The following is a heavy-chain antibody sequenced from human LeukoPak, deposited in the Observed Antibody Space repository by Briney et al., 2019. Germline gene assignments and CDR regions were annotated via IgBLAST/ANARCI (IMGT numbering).Heavy chain of an antibody. V-gene: IGHV4-61*02. J-gene: IGHJ3*02. CDR2: IYTSGST. CDR1: GGSISSGSYY. Sequence: PSETLSLTCTVSGGSISSGSYYWGWIRQPPGKGLEWIGRIYTSGSTNYNPSLKSRVTISVDTSKNQFSLKLSSVTAADTAVYYCARSVPGNAFDIWGQGTMVTVSS. CDR3: ARSVPGNAFDI. D-gene: IGHD3-10*01.